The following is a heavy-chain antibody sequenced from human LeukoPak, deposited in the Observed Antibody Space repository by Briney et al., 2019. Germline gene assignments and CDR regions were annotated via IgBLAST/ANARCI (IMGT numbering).Heavy chain of an antibody. D-gene: IGHD3-22*01. CDR3: ARETQDSSGGDAFDI. CDR2: INPSGGST. J-gene: IGHJ3*02. Sequence: ASVKVSCKASGYTFTSYYMHWVRQAPGQGLEWMGIINPSGGSTSYAQKFQGRVTMTRDMSTSTVYMELSSLRSEDTAVYYCARETQDSSGGDAFDIWGQGTMVTVSS. CDR1: GYTFTSYY. V-gene: IGHV1-46*01.